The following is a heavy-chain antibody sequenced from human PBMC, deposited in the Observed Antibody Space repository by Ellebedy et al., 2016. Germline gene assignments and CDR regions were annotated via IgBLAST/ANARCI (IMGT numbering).Heavy chain of an antibody. CDR3: AKGPPMKHRYFDWLWHYYYGMDV. V-gene: IGHV3-7*01. CDR2: IKQDGSEK. J-gene: IGHJ6*02. D-gene: IGHD3-9*01. CDR1: GFTFSSYW. Sequence: GESLKISXAASGFTFSSYWMSWVRQAPGKGLEWVANIKQDGSEKYYVDSVKGRFTISRDNAKNSLYLQMNSLRAEDTAVYYCAKGPPMKHRYFDWLWHYYYGMDVWGQGTTVTVSS.